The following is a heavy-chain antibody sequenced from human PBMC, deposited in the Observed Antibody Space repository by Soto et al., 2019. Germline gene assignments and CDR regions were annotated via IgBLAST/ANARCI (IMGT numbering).Heavy chain of an antibody. CDR3: VKGEYYYDSGAYYPFDH. J-gene: IGHJ4*02. CDR1: GGSISSGGYS. V-gene: IGHV4-30-2*02. Sequence: SETLSLTCAVSGGSISSGGYSWSWIRQPPGKGLEWIGYIYHSGSTYYNPSLKSRVTISRDNSKNTHYLQMSNLRPEDTAVYYCVKGEYYYDSGAYYPFDHWGQGTLVTVS. D-gene: IGHD3-22*01. CDR2: IYHSGST.